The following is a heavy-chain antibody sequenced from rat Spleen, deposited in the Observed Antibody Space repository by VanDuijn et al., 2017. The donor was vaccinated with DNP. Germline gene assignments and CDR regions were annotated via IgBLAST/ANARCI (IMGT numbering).Heavy chain of an antibody. J-gene: IGHJ2*01. CDR1: GFTFGDYN. Sequence: EVQLVESGGDLVQPGGSLKLSCAASGFTFGDYNMAWVRQAPKKGLEWVATITTSGDRTSYPDSVKGRFTISRDNAKNTLYLQMNSLQSEDTAIYHCVRPVRFYSGPFVSWGRGLMVTVSS. D-gene: IGHD1-1*01. CDR3: VRPVRFYSGPFVS. CDR2: ITTSGDRT. V-gene: IGHV5-7*01.